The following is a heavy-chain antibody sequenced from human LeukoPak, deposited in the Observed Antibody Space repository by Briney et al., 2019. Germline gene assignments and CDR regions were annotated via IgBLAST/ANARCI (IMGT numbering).Heavy chain of an antibody. Sequence: PGGSLRLSCAASGFTFTNAWMNWVRQAPGKGLEWVARIKSKTDGGTTDYAAPVKGRFTISRDDSKNTLYLQMNSLKTEDTAVYYCTTTPTKYYDFWSAYNDYWGQGTLVTVSS. J-gene: IGHJ4*02. CDR3: TTTPTKYYDFWSAYNDY. D-gene: IGHD3-3*01. V-gene: IGHV3-15*07. CDR2: IKSKTDGGTT. CDR1: GFTFTNAW.